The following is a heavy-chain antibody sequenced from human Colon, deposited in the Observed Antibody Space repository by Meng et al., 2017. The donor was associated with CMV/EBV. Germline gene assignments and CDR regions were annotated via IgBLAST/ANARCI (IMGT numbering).Heavy chain of an antibody. CDR1: TYTLPRYL. CDR3: ARDWYPGDRRGSFDY. J-gene: IGHJ4*02. D-gene: IGHD3-22*01. V-gene: IGHV1-2*02. CDR2: INPNSGGT. Sequence: LWRCGDGANKPGASVKGPCKPSTYTLPRYLLVWVPKAPGQGLEWIGWINPNSGGTNYAQKFQGRVTMTRYTSITTAYMELSRLRSDDTAVYYCARDWYPGDRRGSFDYWGQGTLVTVSS.